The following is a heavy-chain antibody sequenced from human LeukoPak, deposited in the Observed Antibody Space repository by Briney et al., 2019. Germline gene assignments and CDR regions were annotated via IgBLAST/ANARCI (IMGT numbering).Heavy chain of an antibody. J-gene: IGHJ4*02. CDR3: GRDESVSGPTTFDF. Sequence: GSLRLSCAASGFTFSDYWMHWVHQVPGKGLVWVSRINTDGRSTIYADSVKGRFTISRDNAKNTLYLQMNSLRGEDTGVYYCGRDESVSGPTTFDFWGQGTLVTVSS. CDR1: GFTFSDYW. V-gene: IGHV3-74*01. D-gene: IGHD6-19*01. CDR2: INTDGRST.